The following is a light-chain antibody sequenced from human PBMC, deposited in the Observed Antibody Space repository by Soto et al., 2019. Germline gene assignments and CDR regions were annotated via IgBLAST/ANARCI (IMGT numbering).Light chain of an antibody. J-gene: IGKJ2*01. CDR2: WAS. CDR3: QQYESNPPT. CDR1: QSVLYSSNNKNY. Sequence: DIVMTQSPDSLAVSLGERATINCKSSQSVLYSSNNKNYLAWYQQRPGQPPKLLIYWASTRESGVPDRFSGSGSGTDFTLTITSLQAEDVAVYYCQQYESNPPTFGQGTNLEIK. V-gene: IGKV4-1*01.